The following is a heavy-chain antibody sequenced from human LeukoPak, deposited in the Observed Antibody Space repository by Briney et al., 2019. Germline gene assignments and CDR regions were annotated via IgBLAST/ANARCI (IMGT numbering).Heavy chain of an antibody. D-gene: IGHD5-24*01. CDR2: TYYRSKWYN. J-gene: IGHJ4*02. Sequence: SQTLSLTCALSGDSVSSNSAAWNWIRQSPSRGLEWLGRTYYRSKWYNDYAVSVKSRITINPDTSKNQFSLKLTSVTAADTAVYYCARLYLPATRFDYWGQGTLVTVSS. CDR1: GDSVSSNSAA. V-gene: IGHV6-1*01. CDR3: ARLYLPATRFDY.